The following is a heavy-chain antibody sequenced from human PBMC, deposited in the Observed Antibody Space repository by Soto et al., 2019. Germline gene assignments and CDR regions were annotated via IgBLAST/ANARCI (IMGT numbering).Heavy chain of an antibody. CDR2: MNPNSGNT. CDR1: GYTFTSYD. CDR3: ARDGEGYCTPTTCYTPFDY. Sequence: ASVKVSCKASGYTFTSYDINWVRQATGQGLEWMGWMNPNSGNTGYAQKFQGRVIMTRNNSISTAYMELSNLRSEDTAVYYCARDGEGYCTPTTCYTPFDYWGQGTLVTVSS. J-gene: IGHJ4*02. D-gene: IGHD2-8*01. V-gene: IGHV1-8*01.